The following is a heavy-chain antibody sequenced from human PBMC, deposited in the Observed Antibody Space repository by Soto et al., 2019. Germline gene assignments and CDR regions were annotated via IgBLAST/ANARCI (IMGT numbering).Heavy chain of an antibody. D-gene: IGHD6-13*01. Sequence: QVQLVESGGGVVQPGRSLRLSCAASGFTFSSYGMHWVRQAPGKGLEWVAVIWYDGSNKYYADSVKGRFTISRDNSKNTMYLQMNSLRAEDTSVYYCARWGIAAGDYWGQGTLVTVSS. J-gene: IGHJ4*02. CDR2: IWYDGSNK. CDR1: GFTFSSYG. V-gene: IGHV3-33*01. CDR3: ARWGIAAGDY.